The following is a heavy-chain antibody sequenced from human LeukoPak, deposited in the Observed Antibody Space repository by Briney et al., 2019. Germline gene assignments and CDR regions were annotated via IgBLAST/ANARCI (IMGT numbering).Heavy chain of an antibody. J-gene: IGHJ6*02. V-gene: IGHV4-31*03. D-gene: IGHD2-2*01. Sequence: SETLSLTCTVSGGSISSGGYYWSWIRQHPGKGLEWIGYIYYSGSTYYNPSLKSRVTISVDTSKNQFSLKLSSVTAADTAVYYCARDGGEAHGAMPLYVWGQGTTVTVSS. CDR1: GGSISSGGYY. CDR3: ARDGGEAHGAMPLYV. CDR2: IYYSGST.